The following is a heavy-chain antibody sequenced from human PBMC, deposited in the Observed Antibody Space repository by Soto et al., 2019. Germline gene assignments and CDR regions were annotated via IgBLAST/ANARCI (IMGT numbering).Heavy chain of an antibody. D-gene: IGHD5-18*01. CDR2: IYYSGNT. CDR3: ARIPVDTSMIYWLDP. V-gene: IGHV4-61*08. J-gene: IGHJ5*02. CDR1: GGSVSSGDYY. Sequence: SETLSLTCTVSGGSVSSGDYYWSWIRQPPGKGLEWIGYIYYSGNTNYNPSLKSRVIVSVDTSKNLFSLKLTSVTAADTAVYYCARIPVDTSMIYWLDPWGQGTLVTVSS.